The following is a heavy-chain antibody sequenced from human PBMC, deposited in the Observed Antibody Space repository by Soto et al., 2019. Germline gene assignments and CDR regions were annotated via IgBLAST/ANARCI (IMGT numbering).Heavy chain of an antibody. CDR1: GFTFSNAW. CDR2: IKSKTDGGTT. J-gene: IGHJ6*02. D-gene: IGHD6-13*01. Sequence: GGSLRLSCAASGFTFSNAWMNWVRQAPGKGLEWVGRIKSKTDGGTTDYAAPVKGRFTISRDDSKNTLYLQMNSLKTEDTAVYYCTTTESSSWYFSIYYYGMDVWGQGTTVTVSS. V-gene: IGHV3-15*07. CDR3: TTTESSSWYFSIYYYGMDV.